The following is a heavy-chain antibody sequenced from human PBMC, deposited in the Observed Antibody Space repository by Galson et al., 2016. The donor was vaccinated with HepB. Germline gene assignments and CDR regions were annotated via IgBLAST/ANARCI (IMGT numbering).Heavy chain of an antibody. Sequence: CAISGDSVSGNSVAWNWIRQSPSRGLEWLGRTYYRSKWYSDYALSVKSRISINPDTSRKQFSLQLNFVTPEDTAVYYCAREWRSGWYGAFDIWGQGTMVTVSS. D-gene: IGHD6-19*01. V-gene: IGHV6-1*01. CDR1: GDSVSGNSVA. J-gene: IGHJ3*02. CDR3: AREWRSGWYGAFDI. CDR2: TYYRSKWYS.